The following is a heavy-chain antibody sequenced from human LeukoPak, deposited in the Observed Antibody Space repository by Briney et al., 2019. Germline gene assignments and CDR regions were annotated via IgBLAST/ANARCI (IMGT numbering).Heavy chain of an antibody. CDR2: IDWDVDK. Sequence: SGPTLVNPTQTLTLTCTSSGFSLGTSGLCVSRIRQPPGKALEWLARIDWDVDKYYSTSLKTRLTISKDTSKNQVVLTMTNMDPVDTATYYCARGESRHGYNPDYWGQGTLVTVSS. D-gene: IGHD5-24*01. CDR1: GFSLGTSGLC. J-gene: IGHJ4*02. V-gene: IGHV2-70*11. CDR3: ARGESRHGYNPDY.